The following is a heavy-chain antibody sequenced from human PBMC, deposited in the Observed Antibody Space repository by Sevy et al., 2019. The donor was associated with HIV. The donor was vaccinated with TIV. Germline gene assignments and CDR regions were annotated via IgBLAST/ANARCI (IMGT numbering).Heavy chain of an antibody. D-gene: IGHD3-16*01. CDR3: AKGQGYDYIWGNERSEYYFDY. Sequence: GGSLRLSCAASRFTFSTYDIHWVRQAPGKGLEWVAVISHDGSYQSFTDSVKGRFTVSSDDSKNKAYLQMNSLRDDDSGVYYCAKGQGYDYIWGNERSEYYFDYWGQGTLVTVSS. CDR2: ISHDGSYQ. CDR1: RFTFSTYD. V-gene: IGHV3-30*18. J-gene: IGHJ4*02.